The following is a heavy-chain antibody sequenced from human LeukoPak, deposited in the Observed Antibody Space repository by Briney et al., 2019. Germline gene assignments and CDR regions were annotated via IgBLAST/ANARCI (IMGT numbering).Heavy chain of an antibody. V-gene: IGHV3-53*01. CDR3: ARRAGAYSHPYDY. CDR2: IYSGGST. J-gene: IGHJ4*02. D-gene: IGHD4/OR15-4a*01. Sequence: GGSLRLSCAASGFTFSSHGMSWVRQAPGKGLEWVSVIYSGGSTYYADSLKGRFTISRDNSKNTLYLQMNSLRVEDTAVYYCARRAGAYSHPYDYWGQGTLVTVSS. CDR1: GFTFSSHG.